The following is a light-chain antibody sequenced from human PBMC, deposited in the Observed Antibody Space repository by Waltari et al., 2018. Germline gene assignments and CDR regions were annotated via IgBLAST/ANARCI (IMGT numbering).Light chain of an antibody. CDR3: QQYYGIPLT. Sequence: DIVMTQSPDSLAVSLGERATINCKSSQSVFFTSNNKSYLAWYQQKPRQPPKLLSSGASTRESGVPDRFSGSGSGTHFTLTISSLQAEDVTVYSCQQYYGIPLTFGGGTKVEIK. V-gene: IGKV4-1*01. J-gene: IGKJ4*01. CDR2: GAS. CDR1: QSVFFTSNNKSY.